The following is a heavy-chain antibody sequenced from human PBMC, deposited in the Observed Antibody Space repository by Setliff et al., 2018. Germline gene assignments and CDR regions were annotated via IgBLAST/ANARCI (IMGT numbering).Heavy chain of an antibody. D-gene: IGHD2-21*01. CDR1: AFSFSTYA. CDR2: ISNSGNSI. CDR3: VRLYATSWYSSWFDP. Sequence: GGSLRLSCAASAFSFSTYAMNWVRHTPGKGLEWISYISNSGNSIYYADSVKGRFTISRDNAQNTLYLQMNSLRVEDTAVYYCVRLYATSWYSSWFDPWGQGTLVTVSS. V-gene: IGHV3-48*03. J-gene: IGHJ5*02.